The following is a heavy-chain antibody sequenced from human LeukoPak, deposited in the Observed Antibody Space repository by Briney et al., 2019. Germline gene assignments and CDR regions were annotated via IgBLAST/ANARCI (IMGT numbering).Heavy chain of an antibody. CDR1: GFTFSDYY. D-gene: IGHD3-10*01. Sequence: GGSLRLSCAASGFTFSDYYMSWIRQAPGKGLEWVSYIRISNNYTNYADSVKGRFTISRDNAKNSLYLQMNSLRAEDTAVYYCASNYYGSGSLDYWGQGNLVTVSS. CDR3: ASNYYGSGSLDY. J-gene: IGHJ4*02. CDR2: IRISNNYT. V-gene: IGHV3-11*03.